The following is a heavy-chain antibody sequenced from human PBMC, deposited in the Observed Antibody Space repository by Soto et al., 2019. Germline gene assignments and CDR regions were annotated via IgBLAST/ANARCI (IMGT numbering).Heavy chain of an antibody. D-gene: IGHD6-6*01. CDR1: GFTFSSYA. V-gene: IGHV3-30-3*01. CDR2: ISYDGSNK. J-gene: IGHJ4*02. Sequence: QVQLVESGGGVVQPGRSLRLSCAASGFTFSSYAMHWVRQAPGKGLEWVAVISYDGSNKYYADSVKGRFTISRDNSKNTLYLQMNSLRAEDTAVYYCADSRSIAAQSPTDYWGQGTLVTVSS. CDR3: ADSRSIAAQSPTDY.